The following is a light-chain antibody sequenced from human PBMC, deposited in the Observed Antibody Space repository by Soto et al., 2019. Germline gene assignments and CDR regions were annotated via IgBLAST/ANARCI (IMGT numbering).Light chain of an antibody. CDR2: WAS. CDR3: HQYYTSPPT. V-gene: IGKV4-1*01. CDR1: QSVFYDSNSKNY. J-gene: IGKJ2*01. Sequence: IVVTQSPDTLAVSLGERATINCKSSQSVFYDSNSKNYIAWYHQRPGQPPKLLIYWASTREPGVPDRFSGSESGTDFSLTISSLQAEDVGVYFCHQYYTSPPTFGQGTKLEIK.